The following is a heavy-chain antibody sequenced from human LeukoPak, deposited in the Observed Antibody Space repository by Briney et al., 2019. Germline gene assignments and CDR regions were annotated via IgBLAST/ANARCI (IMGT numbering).Heavy chain of an antibody. Sequence: WIRQAPGKGLEWVAIIKQDGSKKNYVDSVKGRFTISRDNAKNSLYLQMNSLRAEDTAVYYCATPLDYYDSSGYHQGGDWGQGTLVTVSS. V-gene: IGHV3-7*03. J-gene: IGHJ4*02. CDR3: ATPLDYYDSSGYHQGGD. CDR2: IKQDGSKK. D-gene: IGHD3-22*01.